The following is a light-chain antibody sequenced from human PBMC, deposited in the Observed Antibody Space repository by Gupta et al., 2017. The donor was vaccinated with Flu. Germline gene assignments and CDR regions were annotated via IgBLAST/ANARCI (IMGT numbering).Light chain of an antibody. CDR2: DND. J-gene: IGLJ3*02. V-gene: IGLV1-51*01. CDR1: RSNIGSKN. CDR3: APWDRSRSDWV. Sequence: QSVLTQPPSVSAAPGHIVTISCSGSRSNIGSKNVCCYQQLPGTAPKLLIYDNDKRRSGIPARFSGSKSGTSATLAITGLQTGEEADYYCAPWDRSRSDWVFGGGTKLTVL.